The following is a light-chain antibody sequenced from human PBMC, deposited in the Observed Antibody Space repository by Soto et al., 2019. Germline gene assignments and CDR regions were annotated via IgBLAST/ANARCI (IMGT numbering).Light chain of an antibody. CDR2: SNN. CDR3: AAWDDSLNGYA. V-gene: IGLV1-44*01. J-gene: IGLJ1*01. CDR1: SSNIGSNT. Sequence: QSVLTQPPSASGTPGQRVTISCSGSSSNIGSNTVNWYQQLPGTAPKLLIYSNNQRPSGVPDRFSGSKSGTSASLAISGLPSEDEADYYCAAWDDSLNGYAFGTGTKVTVL.